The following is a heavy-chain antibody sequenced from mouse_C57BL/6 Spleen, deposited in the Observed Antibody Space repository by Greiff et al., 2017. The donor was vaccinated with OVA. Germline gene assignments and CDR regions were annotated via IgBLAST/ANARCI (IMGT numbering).Heavy chain of an antibody. D-gene: IGHD1-1*02. J-gene: IGHJ4*01. CDR2: IYPRDGST. CDR3: ARSGLSDAMDY. CDR1: GYTFTSYD. V-gene: IGHV1-85*01. Sequence: VQGVESGPELVKPGASVKLSCKASGYTFTSYDINWVKQRPGQGLEWIGWIYPRDGSTKYNEKFKGKATLTVDTSSSTADMELHSLTSEDSAVYFCARSGLSDAMDYWGQGTSVTVSS.